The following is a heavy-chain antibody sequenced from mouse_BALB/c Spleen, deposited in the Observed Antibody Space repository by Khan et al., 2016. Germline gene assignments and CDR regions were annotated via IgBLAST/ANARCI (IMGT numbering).Heavy chain of an antibody. Sequence: EVQLQESGPSLVKPSQTLSLTCSVIGDSITSGYWNWIRKFPGNKLEYMGYISYSGSTYYNPSLTSRLSITRDTSTNQYYLQLNSVPTEDTAPYYCATYDGYYFDYWGQGTTLTVSS. CDR2: ISYSGST. CDR3: ATYDGYYFDY. CDR1: GDSITSGY. V-gene: IGHV3-8*02. D-gene: IGHD2-14*01. J-gene: IGHJ2*01.